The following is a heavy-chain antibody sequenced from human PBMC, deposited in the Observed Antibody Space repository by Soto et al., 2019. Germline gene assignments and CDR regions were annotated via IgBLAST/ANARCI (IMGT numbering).Heavy chain of an antibody. Sequence: SGPTLVKPTQTLTLTCTFSGFSLSTSGVGVGWIRQPPGKALEWLALIYLNDDKGYNPSLKSRLTITKDTSKNQVVLTMTNMDPVDTATYYCAHSWYGCYDIAPTAPTGAFDIWGQGTMVTVSS. J-gene: IGHJ3*02. CDR2: IYLNDDK. D-gene: IGHD5-12*01. CDR1: GFSLSTSGVG. V-gene: IGHV2-5*01. CDR3: AHSWYGCYDIAPTAPTGAFDI.